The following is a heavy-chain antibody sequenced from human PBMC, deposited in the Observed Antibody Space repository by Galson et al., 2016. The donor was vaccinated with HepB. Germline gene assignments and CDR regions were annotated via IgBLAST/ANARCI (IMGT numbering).Heavy chain of an antibody. J-gene: IGHJ5*02. CDR1: GGSIVNNDYY. CDR3: ARQRDSDGRDWIDP. CDR2: VYYSGTT. Sequence: LSLTCTVSGGSIVNNDYYWGWIRQPPGKGLEWIGTVYYSGTTFYNPSLKSRVTTSVDTSKNQFSLKLTSVTAADTAVYYCARQRDSDGRDWIDPWGQGTLVTVSS. V-gene: IGHV4-39*01. D-gene: IGHD5-24*01.